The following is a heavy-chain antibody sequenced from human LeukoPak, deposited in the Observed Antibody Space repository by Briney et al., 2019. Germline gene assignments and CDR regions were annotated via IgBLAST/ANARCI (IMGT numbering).Heavy chain of an antibody. CDR1: GFTFSIFC. D-gene: IGHD3-22*01. CDR3: AGASPSGYDY. J-gene: IGHJ4*02. Sequence: GGSLRLSCVAAGFTFSIFCMNWVRQAPGKGLEWVSYIGSGSGDIHYAGSVKGRFNIFRDNAKNSVYLQMNSLRDEDAAVYHCAGASPSGYDYWGQGTLVTVSS. V-gene: IGHV3-48*02. CDR2: IGSGSGDI.